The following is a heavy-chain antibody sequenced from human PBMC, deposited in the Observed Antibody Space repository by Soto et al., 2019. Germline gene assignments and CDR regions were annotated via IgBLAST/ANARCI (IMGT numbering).Heavy chain of an antibody. J-gene: IGHJ6*03. V-gene: IGHV3-23*01. CDR2: IRKDTRTT. CDR3: AKGGEGYCSGTSCLYHMDA. D-gene: IGHD2-15*01. Sequence: PGGSLRLSCAASGFTFSAYSMSWVRQAPGQGLEWISTIRKDTRTTYYVDSVTGRFTISRDISKNTLYVQMSSLRAEDTAVYYCAKGGEGYCSGTSCLYHMDAWGKGTTVTVSS. CDR1: GFTFSAYS.